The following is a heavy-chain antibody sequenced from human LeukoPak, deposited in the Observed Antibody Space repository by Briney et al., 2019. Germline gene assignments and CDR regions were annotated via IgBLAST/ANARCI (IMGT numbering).Heavy chain of an antibody. CDR2: INHSGST. Sequence: SEALSLTCAVYGGSFSGYYWSWIRQPPGKGLEWIGEINHSGSTNYNPSLKSRVPISVDTSKNQFSLKLSSVTAADTAVYYCARGRSEVAPAGTIGSDFDYRGQGTLVTVSS. V-gene: IGHV4-34*01. CDR3: ARGRSEVAPAGTIGSDFDY. J-gene: IGHJ4*02. D-gene: IGHD6-13*01. CDR1: GGSFSGYY.